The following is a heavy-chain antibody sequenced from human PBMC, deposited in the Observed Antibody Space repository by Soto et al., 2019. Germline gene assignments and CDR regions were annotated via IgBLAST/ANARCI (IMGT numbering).Heavy chain of an antibody. J-gene: IGHJ4*02. CDR1: GGSISSYY. D-gene: IGHD1-7*01. CDR3: ARAGWNYGALFDY. CDR2: IYYSGST. Sequence: QVQLQESGPGLVKPSETLSLTCTVSGGSISSYYWSWIRQPPGKGLEWIGYIYYSGSTNYNPSLKSRVTLAVDTSKNQFSLKLSSVTAADTAVYYCARAGWNYGALFDYWGQGTLVTVSS. V-gene: IGHV4-59*01.